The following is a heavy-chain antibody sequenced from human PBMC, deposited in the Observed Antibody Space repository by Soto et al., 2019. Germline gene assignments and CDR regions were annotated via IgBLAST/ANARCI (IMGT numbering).Heavy chain of an antibody. CDR3: ASGPRRGDVTAVTTWGEQYFYGTNV. V-gene: IGHV1-24*01. CDR2: FDPEDGET. Sequence: VASVKVSCKVSGHTLTEISMHWVRQAPGKGLEWMGGFDPEDGETFYAQKFQGRLTMTEDTAIETAYMEMSFLRSEDTAVYYCASGPRRGDVTAVTTWGEQYFYGTNVWGQGTTVTV. J-gene: IGHJ6*02. D-gene: IGHD2-21*02. CDR1: GHTLTEIS.